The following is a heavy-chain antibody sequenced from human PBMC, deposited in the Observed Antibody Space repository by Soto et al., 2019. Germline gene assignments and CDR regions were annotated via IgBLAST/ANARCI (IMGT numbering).Heavy chain of an antibody. J-gene: IGHJ4*02. CDR1: GFTFSSIA. D-gene: IGHD2-21*01. V-gene: IGHV3-23*01. CDR3: ARRPDFFDY. Sequence: EVQLLESGGGSVQSGGSLRLSCAASGFTFSSIAMGWVRQGPGKGLEWVSAISGSGGYTYYADSVKGRFTISRDNSRNTLFLQMKSLRAEDTAVYYCARRPDFFDYWGQGTLVTVSS. CDR2: ISGSGGYT.